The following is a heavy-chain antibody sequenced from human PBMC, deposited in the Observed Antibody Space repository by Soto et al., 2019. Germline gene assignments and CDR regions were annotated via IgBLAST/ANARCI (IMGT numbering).Heavy chain of an antibody. CDR1: GFTFDDYA. J-gene: IGHJ6*02. CDR3: VKDYYDILTGYYGMDV. CDR2: ISWNSGSI. D-gene: IGHD3-9*01. V-gene: IGHV3-9*01. Sequence: EVQLVESGGGLVQPGRSLRLSCAASGFTFDDYAMHWVRQAPGKGLEWVSGISWNSGSIGYADSVKGRFTISRDNAKNSLYLQMNSLRAEVTALYYCVKDYYDILTGYYGMDVWGQGTTVTVSS.